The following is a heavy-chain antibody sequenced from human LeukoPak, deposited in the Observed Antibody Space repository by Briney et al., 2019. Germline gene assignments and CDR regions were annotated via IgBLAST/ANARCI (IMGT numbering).Heavy chain of an antibody. CDR1: GYTFTGYY. V-gene: IGHV1-2*02. Sequence: ASVKVSCKASGYTFTGYYMHWVRQAPGQGLEWMGWINPNSGGTNYAQKFQGRVTMTRDTSISTAYMEPSRLRSGDTAVYYCARGPYSIGYCSSTSCCYGMDVWGQGTTVTVSS. CDR3: ARGPYSIGYCSSTSCCYGMDV. CDR2: INPNSGGT. D-gene: IGHD2-2*01. J-gene: IGHJ6*02.